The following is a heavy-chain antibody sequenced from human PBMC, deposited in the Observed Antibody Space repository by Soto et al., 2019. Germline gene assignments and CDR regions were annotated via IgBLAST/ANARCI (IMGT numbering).Heavy chain of an antibody. Sequence: TCAVSGYSISSGYYWGWIRQPPGKGLEWIGSIYHSGSTYYNPSLKSRVTISVDTSKNQFSLKLSSVTAADTAVYYCARGLIIAVAGEATDYWGQGTLVTVSS. CDR1: GYSISSGYY. J-gene: IGHJ4*02. D-gene: IGHD6-19*01. CDR3: ARGLIIAVAGEATDY. V-gene: IGHV4-38-2*01. CDR2: IYHSGST.